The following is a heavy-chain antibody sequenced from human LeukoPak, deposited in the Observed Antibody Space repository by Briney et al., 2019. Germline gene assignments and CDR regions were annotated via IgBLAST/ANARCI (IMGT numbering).Heavy chain of an antibody. J-gene: IGHJ4*02. D-gene: IGHD3-22*01. V-gene: IGHV3-23*01. CDR2: ISGSGGST. CDR3: AKDLNYYDSSGYYYDY. Sequence: PGGSLRLSCAASGLTFSIYAMSWVRQAPGKGLEWVSAISGSGGSTYYADSVKGRFTISRDNSKNTLYLQMNSLRAEDTAVYYCAKDLNYYDSSGYYYDYWGQGTLVTVSS. CDR1: GLTFSIYA.